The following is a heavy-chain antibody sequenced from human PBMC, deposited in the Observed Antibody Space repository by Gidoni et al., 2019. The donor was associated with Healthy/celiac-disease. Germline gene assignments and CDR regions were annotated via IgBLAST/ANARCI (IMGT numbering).Heavy chain of an antibody. D-gene: IGHD2-2*01. CDR2: IYYSGST. V-gene: IGHV4-59*01. CDR1: GGSIISYY. CDR3: ARDASSWDYYYGMDV. J-gene: IGHJ6*02. Sequence: GPGLVKPSETLSLTCTVSGGSIISYYWSWIRQPPGKGLEWIGYIYYSGSTNYNPSLKSRVTISVDTSKNQFSLKLSSGTAADTAVYYCARDASSWDYYYGMDVWGQGTKVNVSS.